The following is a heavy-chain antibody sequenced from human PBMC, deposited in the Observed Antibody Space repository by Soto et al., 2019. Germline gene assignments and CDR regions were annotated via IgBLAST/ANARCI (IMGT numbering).Heavy chain of an antibody. J-gene: IGHJ4*02. CDR3: ARGYYYDSSGYYYRSPRRYFDY. CDR2: IKNSGST. D-gene: IGHD3-22*01. CDR1: GGSFSGYS. V-gene: IGHV4-34*01. Sequence: QVQLQQWGAGLLKPSETLSLTCAVYGGSFSGYSWRWIRQPPGKGLEWIGEIKNSGSTNYNPSLKSLVTISVDTSKNQFSLKLSSVTAADTAVYYCARGYYYDSSGYYYRSPRRYFDYWGQGTLVTVSS.